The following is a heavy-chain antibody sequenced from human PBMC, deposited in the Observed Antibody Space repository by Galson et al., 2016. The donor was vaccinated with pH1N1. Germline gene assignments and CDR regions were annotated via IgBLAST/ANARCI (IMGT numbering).Heavy chain of an antibody. Sequence: SLRLSCAASGFTFSGYDMHWVRQAPGKGLEWVAIILYDGSNKYYADSVKGRFTISRDNSQNTLYLQMNSLRAEDTAVYYCARDKQVLRFFDHWGQGTLVTVSS. V-gene: IGHV3-30-3*01. CDR2: ILYDGSNK. D-gene: IGHD3-3*01. J-gene: IGHJ4*02. CDR1: GFTFSGYD. CDR3: ARDKQVLRFFDH.